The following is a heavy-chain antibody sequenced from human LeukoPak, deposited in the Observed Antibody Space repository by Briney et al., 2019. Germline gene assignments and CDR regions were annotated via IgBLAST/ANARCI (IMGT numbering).Heavy chain of an antibody. J-gene: IGHJ4*02. CDR1: GYTFTSYG. Sequence: GASVKVSCKASGYTFTSYGISWVRQAPGQGLEWMGWISAYNGSTNYAQKLQGRVTMTTDTSTSTAYMELRSLRSDDTAVYYCARDLAYYDSSGYPLFDYWGQGTLVTVSS. V-gene: IGHV1-18*01. CDR2: ISAYNGST. CDR3: ARDLAYYDSSGYPLFDY. D-gene: IGHD3-22*01.